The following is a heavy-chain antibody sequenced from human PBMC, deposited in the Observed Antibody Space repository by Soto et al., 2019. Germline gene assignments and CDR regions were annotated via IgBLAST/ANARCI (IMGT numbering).Heavy chain of an antibody. V-gene: IGHV4-31*01. CDR1: GGSIISGGYY. CDR3: STVYRDLRPINFDY. D-gene: IGHD5-12*01. CDR2: TYHSGST. Sequence: QVQLQESGPRLVKPSQTLSLTCTVSGGSIISGGYYWSWIRQHPGKGMGWIGYTYHSGSTHYNPSHNSLVIISVDTSKNQFALKPTSMTAADTVVYFYSTVYRDLRPINFDYRGQRTLVIVSS. J-gene: IGHJ4*02.